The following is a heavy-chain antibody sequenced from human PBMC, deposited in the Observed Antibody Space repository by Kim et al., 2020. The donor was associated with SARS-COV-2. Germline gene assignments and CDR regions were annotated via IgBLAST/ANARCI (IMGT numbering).Heavy chain of an antibody. J-gene: IGHJ6*02. V-gene: IGHV1-18*01. CDR3: ARDLRTYCSSTSCYVGYYYYGMDV. CDR2: ISAYNGNT. CDR1: GYTFTSYG. D-gene: IGHD2-2*01. Sequence: ASVKVSCKASGYTFTSYGISWVRQAPGQGLEWMGWISAYNGNTNYAQKLQGRVTMTTDTSTSTAYMEVRSLRSDDTAVYYCARDLRTYCSSTSCYVGYYYYGMDVWGQGTTVTVSS.